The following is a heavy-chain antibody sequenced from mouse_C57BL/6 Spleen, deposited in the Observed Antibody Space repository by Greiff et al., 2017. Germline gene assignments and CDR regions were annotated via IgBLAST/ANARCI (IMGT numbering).Heavy chain of an antibody. CDR3: YGSLDY. D-gene: IGHD1-2*01. Sequence: VQLKESGPELVKPGASVKISCKASGYSFTGYYMNWVKQSPEKSLEWIGEINPSTGGTTYNQKFKAKATLTVDKSSSTAYMQLRSLTSEDSAVYYCYGSLDYWGQGTTLTVSS. CDR1: GYSFTGYY. J-gene: IGHJ2*01. V-gene: IGHV1-42*01. CDR2: INPSTGGT.